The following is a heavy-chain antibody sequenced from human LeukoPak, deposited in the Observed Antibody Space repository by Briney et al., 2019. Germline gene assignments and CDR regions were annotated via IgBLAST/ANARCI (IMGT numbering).Heavy chain of an antibody. V-gene: IGHV3-23*01. CDR2: ISGSGGST. CDR1: GFTFSSYA. Sequence: GGSLRLSCAASGFTFSSYAMSWVRQAPGKGLEWVSAISGSGGSTYYADSVKGRFTISRDNSKNTLYLQMNSLRAEDTAVYYCARDSVYSSGPVPDYWGQGTLVTVSS. D-gene: IGHD6-19*01. J-gene: IGHJ4*02. CDR3: ARDSVYSSGPVPDY.